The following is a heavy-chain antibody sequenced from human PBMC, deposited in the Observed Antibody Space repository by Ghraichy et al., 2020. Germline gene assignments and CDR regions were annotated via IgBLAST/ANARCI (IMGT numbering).Heavy chain of an antibody. CDR3: TTDRVRDGYNYGSDY. Sequence: GGSLRLSCAASGFTFSNAWMSWVRQAPGKGLEWVGRIKSKTDGGTTDYAAPVKGRFTISRDDLKNTLYLQMNSLKTEDTAVYYCTTDRVRDGYNYGSDYWGQGTLVTVSS. V-gene: IGHV3-15*01. D-gene: IGHD5-24*01. CDR2: IKSKTDGGTT. CDR1: GFTFSNAW. J-gene: IGHJ4*02.